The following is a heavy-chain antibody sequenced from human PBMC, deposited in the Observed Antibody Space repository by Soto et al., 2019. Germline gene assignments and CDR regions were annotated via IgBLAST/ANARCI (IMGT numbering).Heavy chain of an antibody. CDR3: ARGHGDYESAAAD. J-gene: IGHJ4*02. CDR1: GFTFSSYG. V-gene: IGHV3-33*01. Sequence: QVQLVESGGGVVQPGRSLRLSCAADGFTFSSYGMHWVRQAPGQGLEWVAVIWYDGSNKYYADSVKGRFTISRDNSKNTLYLQMNSLSAEDTAVYYCARGHGDYESAAADWGQGTLVTFSS. D-gene: IGHD4-17*01. CDR2: IWYDGSNK.